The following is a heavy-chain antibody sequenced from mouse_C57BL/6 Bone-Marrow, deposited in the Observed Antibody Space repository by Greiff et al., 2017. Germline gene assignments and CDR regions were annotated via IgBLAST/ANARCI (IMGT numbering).Heavy chain of an antibody. J-gene: IGHJ3*01. CDR2: IWSGGST. Sequence: QVQLKQSGPGLVQPSQSLSITCTVSGFSLTSYGVHWVRQSPGKGPEWLGVIWSGGSTDYNAAFISRLSISKDNSKSQVFFKMNSLQADDTAIYYCASYGSSPAWFAYWGQGTLVTVSA. D-gene: IGHD1-1*01. CDR1: GFSLTSYG. V-gene: IGHV2-2*01. CDR3: ASYGSSPAWFAY.